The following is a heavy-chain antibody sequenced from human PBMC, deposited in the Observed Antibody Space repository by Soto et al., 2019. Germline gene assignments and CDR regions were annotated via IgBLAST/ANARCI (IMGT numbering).Heavy chain of an antibody. CDR2: ISHLETT. Sequence: SETLSLTCSVSGVTMSYGGYSWSWIRQSPGKGLEWLGYISHLETTYYNPSFKSRLSLSIDRTRNQFSLKLSSVTAADTAVYYCARQYYDILTGLSPDGWFDPWGQGTLVTVSS. CDR3: ARQYYDILTGLSPDGWFDP. J-gene: IGHJ5*02. V-gene: IGHV4-30-2*06. D-gene: IGHD3-9*01. CDR1: GVTMSYGGYS.